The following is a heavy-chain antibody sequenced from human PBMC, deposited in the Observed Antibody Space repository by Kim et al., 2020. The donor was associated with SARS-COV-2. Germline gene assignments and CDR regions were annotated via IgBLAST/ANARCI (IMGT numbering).Heavy chain of an antibody. Sequence: ASVKVSCKASGFTFSDHYMHWVRQAPGQGLEWMGLINPTNGNTWYAQKFQGRITMTGATSTDTIYMELNSLKSDDSALYYCCIMASSVSFDYWGQGTLFT. CDR2: INPTNGNT. J-gene: IGHJ4*02. V-gene: IGHV1-2*02. CDR1: GFTFSDHY. CDR3: CIMASSVSFDY. D-gene: IGHD1-26*01.